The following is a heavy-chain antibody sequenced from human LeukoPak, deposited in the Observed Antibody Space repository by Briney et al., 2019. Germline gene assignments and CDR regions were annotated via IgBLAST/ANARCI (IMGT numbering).Heavy chain of an antibody. CDR2: ISGSGDNT. V-gene: IGHV3-23*01. CDR1: GFTFSSYW. J-gene: IGHJ5*02. CDR3: AKGGLVHRFDP. Sequence: GGSLRLSCAASGFTFSSYWMSWVRQAPGKGLEWVSGISGSGDNTYYADSVKGRFTISRDNSKNTLYLQMNSLRADDTAVYYCAKGGLVHRFDPWGQGTLVTVSS.